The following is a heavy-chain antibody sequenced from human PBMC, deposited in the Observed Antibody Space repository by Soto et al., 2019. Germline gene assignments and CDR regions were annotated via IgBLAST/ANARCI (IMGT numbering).Heavy chain of an antibody. CDR1: GGSISSSNW. CDR3: ARVTMIVGPYNWFDP. V-gene: IGHV4-4*02. J-gene: IGHJ5*02. CDR2: IYHSGST. D-gene: IGHD3-22*01. Sequence: SETLSLTCAVSGGSISSSNWWSWVRQPPGKGLEWIGEIYHSGSTNYNPSLKSRVTISVDKSKNQFSLKLSSVTAADTAVYYCARVTMIVGPYNWFDPWGQGTLVTVSS.